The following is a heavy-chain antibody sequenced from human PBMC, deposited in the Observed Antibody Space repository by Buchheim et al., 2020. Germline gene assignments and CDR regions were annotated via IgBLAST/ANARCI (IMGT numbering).Heavy chain of an antibody. Sequence: EVQLVESGGGLVQPGGSLRLSCAASGFTFSSYEMNWVRQAPGKGLEWVSYIRSSGSTTHYADSVKGRFTISRDNAKNSLYLQMNSLRAEDTAFYYCAREYCSSTSCSYFDYWGQGTL. J-gene: IGHJ4*02. CDR3: AREYCSSTSCSYFDY. CDR2: IRSSGSTT. V-gene: IGHV3-48*03. D-gene: IGHD2-2*01. CDR1: GFTFSSYE.